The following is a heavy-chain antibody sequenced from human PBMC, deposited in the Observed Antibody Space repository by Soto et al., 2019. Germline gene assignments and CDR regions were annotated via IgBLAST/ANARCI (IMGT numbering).Heavy chain of an antibody. Sequence: SLRLSCAASGFTFSSYAMQWVRQAPGKGLEWVAIISYDGRNEDYADSVKGRFTISRDNSMSTLYLQMNSLRPEDTAVYYCAKGRGYSGYFNGETDSWGQGIMVTVS. J-gene: IGHJ4*02. CDR1: GFTFSSYA. V-gene: IGHV3-30*04. CDR3: AKGRGYSGYFNGETDS. D-gene: IGHD5-12*01. CDR2: ISYDGRNE.